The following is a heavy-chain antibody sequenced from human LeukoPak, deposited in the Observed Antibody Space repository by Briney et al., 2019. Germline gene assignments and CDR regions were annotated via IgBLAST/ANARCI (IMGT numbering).Heavy chain of an antibody. CDR2: INRSGST. J-gene: IGHJ4*02. V-gene: IGHV4-34*01. CDR3: ASTERCSTTCPLDY. CDR1: GVSFRGYY. D-gene: IGHD1-14*01. Sequence: KPAETLSLTCGVYGVSFRGYYWSWIRQPPGKGLEWIGEINRSGSTKYNASLKSRVTISLDTSRKTVSLKLSSVTAADTAVYYCASTERCSTTCPLDYWGQGTLVTVSS.